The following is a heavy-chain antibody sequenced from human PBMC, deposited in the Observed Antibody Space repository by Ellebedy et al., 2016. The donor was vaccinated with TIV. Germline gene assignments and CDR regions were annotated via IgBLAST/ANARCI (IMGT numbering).Heavy chain of an antibody. CDR1: GGSISSYY. Sequence: MPGGSLRLSCTVSGGSISSYYWSWIRQPPGKGLEWIGYIYYSGSTKYNPSLKSRVTISVDTSKNQFSLKVSSVTAADTAVYYCARGSDYGDLWGQGTLVTVSS. V-gene: IGHV4-59*01. D-gene: IGHD4-17*01. CDR2: IYYSGST. J-gene: IGHJ4*02. CDR3: ARGSDYGDL.